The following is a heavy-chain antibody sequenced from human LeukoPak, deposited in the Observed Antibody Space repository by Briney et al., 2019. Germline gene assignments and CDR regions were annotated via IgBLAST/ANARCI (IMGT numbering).Heavy chain of an antibody. V-gene: IGHV4-4*07. J-gene: IGHJ4*02. Sequence: SETLSHTCSLSGGSFTSYYWSWIRQPAGKGLEWIGRIHTSGSTDYNPSLKTRVTMLVDTSKNQFSLKLTSVAAADTAVYYCARELYGSGLGPLWYWGQGTLVTVSS. D-gene: IGHD6-19*01. CDR1: GGSFTSYY. CDR2: IHTSGST. CDR3: ARELYGSGLGPLWY.